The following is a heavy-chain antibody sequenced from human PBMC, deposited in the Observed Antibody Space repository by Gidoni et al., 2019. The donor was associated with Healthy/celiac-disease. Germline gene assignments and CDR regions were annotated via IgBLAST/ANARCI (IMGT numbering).Heavy chain of an antibody. Sequence: VQLVESGGGVVQPGRSLRLPCSASGFTFSSYGMHWVRQAPGKGLEWVAVIWYGGSNKYYADSVKGRFTITRDNSKNTLYLQMNSRRAEDTAVYYCARDSEVLRFLEWLPNYFDYWGQGTLVTVSS. CDR3: ARDSEVLRFLEWLPNYFDY. D-gene: IGHD3-3*01. J-gene: IGHJ4*02. CDR1: GFTFSSYG. CDR2: IWYGGSNK. V-gene: IGHV3-33*01.